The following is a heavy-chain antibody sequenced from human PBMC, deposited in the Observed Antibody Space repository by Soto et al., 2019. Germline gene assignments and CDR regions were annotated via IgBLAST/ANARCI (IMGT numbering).Heavy chain of an antibody. D-gene: IGHD3-22*01. CDR1: GYTFTNSG. V-gene: IGHV1-18*01. CDR2: IGAYNGHT. Sequence: DSVQVSCKASGYTFTNSGISWVRQAPGQGLEWMGWIGAYNGHTKYAQKLQGRVTMTTDTSTSTAYMELRSLKSDDTAVYYCAREDYYYSSGDLPVRYDFGTEVWG. CDR3: AREDYYYSSGDLPVRYDFGTEV. J-gene: IGHJ6*02.